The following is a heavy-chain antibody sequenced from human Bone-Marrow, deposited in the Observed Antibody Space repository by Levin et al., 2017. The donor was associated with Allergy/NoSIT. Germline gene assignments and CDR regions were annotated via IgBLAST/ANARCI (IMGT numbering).Heavy chain of an antibody. J-gene: IGHJ4*02. D-gene: IGHD1-26*01. CDR1: GFTFSSYG. V-gene: IGHV3-33*01. CDR3: ARDLVECSGSYRAFYSGGEGFDY. Sequence: PGGSLRLSCAASGFTFSSYGMHWVRQAPGKGLEWVAVIWYDGSNKYYADSVKGRFTISRDNSKNTLYLQMNSLRAEDTAVYYCARDLVECSGSYRAFYSGGEGFDYWGQGTLVTVSS. CDR2: IWYDGSNK.